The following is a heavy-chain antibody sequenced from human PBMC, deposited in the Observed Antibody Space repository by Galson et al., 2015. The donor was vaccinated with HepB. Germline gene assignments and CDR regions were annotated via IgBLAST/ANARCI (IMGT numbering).Heavy chain of an antibody. Sequence: SLRLSCAASGFTFSNAWMSWVRQAPGKGLEWVGRIKSKTDGGTTDYAAPVKGRFTISRDDSKNTLYLQMNSLKTEDTAVYYCTTDLLPGTTPPWGYYYYYGMDVWGQGTTVTVSS. CDR2: IKSKTDGGTT. V-gene: IGHV3-15*01. D-gene: IGHD1-1*01. CDR3: TTDLLPGTTPPWGYYYYYGMDV. J-gene: IGHJ6*02. CDR1: GFTFSNAW.